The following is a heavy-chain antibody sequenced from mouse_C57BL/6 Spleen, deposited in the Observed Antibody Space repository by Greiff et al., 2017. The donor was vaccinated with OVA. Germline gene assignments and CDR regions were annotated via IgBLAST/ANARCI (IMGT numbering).Heavy chain of an antibody. Sequence: EVQVVESGGGLVKPGGSLKLSCAASGFTFSDYGMHWVRQAPEKGLEWVAYISSGSSTIYYADTVKGRFTISRDEAKNTLFLQMTSLRSEDTAMYYGARRGYYYGSSHWYFDVWGTGTTVTVSS. D-gene: IGHD1-1*01. CDR1: GFTFSDYG. CDR3: ARRGYYYGSSHWYFDV. J-gene: IGHJ1*03. CDR2: ISSGSSTI. V-gene: IGHV5-17*01.